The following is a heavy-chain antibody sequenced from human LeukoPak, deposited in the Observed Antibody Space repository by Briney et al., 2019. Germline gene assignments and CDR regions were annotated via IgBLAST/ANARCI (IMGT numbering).Heavy chain of an antibody. Sequence: PSETLSLTCIVSGQSITHCFFWAWLRPAPGEGLEWIGTIHHTGTTYYNPSLESRVTLSVDTSKNQFSLELTSATATDTAVYYCAKTVVKPFNWFAPWSQGTLVTVSS. CDR1: GQSITHCFF. V-gene: IGHV4-38-2*02. D-gene: IGHD2-21*01. CDR3: AKTVVKPFNWFAP. CDR2: IHHTGTT. J-gene: IGHJ5*01.